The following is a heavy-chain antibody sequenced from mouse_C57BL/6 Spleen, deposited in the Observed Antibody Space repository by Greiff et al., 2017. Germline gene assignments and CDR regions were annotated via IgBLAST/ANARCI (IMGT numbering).Heavy chain of an antibody. D-gene: IGHD2-3*01. Sequence: EVQLVESGGDLVKPGGSLKLSCAASGFTFSSYGMSWVRQTPDKRLEWVATISSGGSYTYYPDSVKGRFTISRDNAKNTLYLQMSSLKSEDTAMYYCGRQGGDGYLWYFDVWGTGTTVTVSS. CDR2: ISSGGSYT. V-gene: IGHV5-6*01. J-gene: IGHJ1*03. CDR1: GFTFSSYG. CDR3: GRQGGDGYLWYFDV.